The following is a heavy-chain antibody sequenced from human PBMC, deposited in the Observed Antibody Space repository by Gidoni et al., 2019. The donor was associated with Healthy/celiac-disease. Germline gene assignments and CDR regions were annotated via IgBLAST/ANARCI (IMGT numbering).Heavy chain of an antibody. J-gene: IGHJ4*02. CDR3: VTVTTSGLSSGLRPKTDFDY. CDR1: GFNFSSYS. Sequence: EVQLVESGGGLVQPGGSLRLSCAASGFNFSSYSMNWVRQAPGKGLEWVSYISSSSSTIYYADSVKGRFTISRDNAKNSLYLQMNSLRDEDTAVYYCVTVTTSGLSSGLRPKTDFDYWGQGTLVTVSS. V-gene: IGHV3-48*02. D-gene: IGHD4-17*01. CDR2: ISSSSSTI.